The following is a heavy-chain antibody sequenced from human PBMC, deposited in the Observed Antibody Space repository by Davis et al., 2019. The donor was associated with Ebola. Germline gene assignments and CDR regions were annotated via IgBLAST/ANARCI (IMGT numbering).Heavy chain of an antibody. J-gene: IGHJ3*02. CDR2: LGTSADT. CDR3: AKDTSNIWFDI. CDR1: GFIFSSYV. Sequence: GGSLRLSCAASGFIFSSYVMSWVRQAPRKGLEWVSTLGTSADTYYADSVKGRFTISRDNSKNTLYLQMNGLRVEDTAIYYCAKDTSNIWFDIWGQGTMVTVSS. D-gene: IGHD1-26*01. V-gene: IGHV3-23*01.